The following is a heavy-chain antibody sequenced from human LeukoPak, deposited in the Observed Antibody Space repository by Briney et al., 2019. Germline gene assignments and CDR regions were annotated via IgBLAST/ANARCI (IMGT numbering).Heavy chain of an antibody. V-gene: IGHV3-30-3*01. D-gene: IGHD3-22*01. Sequence: GGSLRLSCAASGFTFSNYAMHWVRQAPGKGLEWVAVVSYAGSNKYYADSVKGRFTISRDNSKNTLYLQMNSLRAEDTAVYYCARGVYHDSSGYHPFNWFDPCGQGTLVTVSS. CDR2: VSYAGSNK. CDR1: GFTFSNYA. CDR3: ARGVYHDSSGYHPFNWFDP. J-gene: IGHJ5*02.